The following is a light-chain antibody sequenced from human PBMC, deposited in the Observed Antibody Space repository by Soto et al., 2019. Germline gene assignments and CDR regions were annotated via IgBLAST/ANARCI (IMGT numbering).Light chain of an antibody. J-gene: IGKJ2*01. CDR1: QSVNNN. CDR3: QQYNNWPLYT. V-gene: IGKV3-15*01. CDR2: GAS. Sequence: ETLMTQSPATLSVSPGERAPLSCRARQSVNNNLAWYQQNLGQAPRVLIYGASTRATASPARFSGSGSGTEFNLTITSLQSEDVAVYYCQQYNNWPLYTFGQGTKVDIK.